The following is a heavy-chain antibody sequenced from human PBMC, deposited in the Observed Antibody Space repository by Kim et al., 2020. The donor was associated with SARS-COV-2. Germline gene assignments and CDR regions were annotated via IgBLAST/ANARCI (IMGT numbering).Heavy chain of an antibody. CDR2: ISWDGGST. D-gene: IGHD3-10*01. J-gene: IGHJ4*02. CDR1: GFTFDDYA. CDR3: AKGMVRGVISGGFDY. V-gene: IGHV3-43D*03. Sequence: GGSLRLSCAASGFTFDDYAMHWVRQAPGKGLEWVSLISWDGGSTYYADSVKGRFTISRDDSKNSLYLQMNSLRAEDTALYYCAKGMVRGVISGGFDYWGQGTLVTVS.